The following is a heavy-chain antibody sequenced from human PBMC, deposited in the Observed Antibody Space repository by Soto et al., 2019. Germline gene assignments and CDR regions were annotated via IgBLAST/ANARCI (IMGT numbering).Heavy chain of an antibody. J-gene: IGHJ4*02. CDR2: IYYSGST. CDR3: ARRRRRNYYDSSGYYTSPLYYFDY. D-gene: IGHD3-22*01. V-gene: IGHV4-59*01. Sequence: SETLSLTCTVSGGSISSYYWSWIRQPPGKGLEWIGYIYYSGSTNYNPSLKSRVTISVDTSKNQFSLKLSPVTAADTAVYYCARRRRRNYYDSSGYYTSPLYYFDYWGQGTLVTVSS. CDR1: GGSISSYY.